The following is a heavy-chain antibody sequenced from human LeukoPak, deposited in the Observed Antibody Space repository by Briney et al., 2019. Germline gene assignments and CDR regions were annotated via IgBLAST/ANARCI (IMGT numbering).Heavy chain of an antibody. V-gene: IGHV3-30-3*01. D-gene: IGHD3-10*01. J-gene: IGHJ4*02. CDR1: GFTFSSYA. CDR3: ARGGFRTFGFDY. CDR2: ISYDGSNK. Sequence: GGSLRLSCAASGFTFSSYAMHWVRQAPGKGLEWVAVISYDGSNKYYADSVKGRFTISRDNSKNTLYLQMNSLRAEDTAVYYCARGGFRTFGFDYWGQGTLVTVSS.